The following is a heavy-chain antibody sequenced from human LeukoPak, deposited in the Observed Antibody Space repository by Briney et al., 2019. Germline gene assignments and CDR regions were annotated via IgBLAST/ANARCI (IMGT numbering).Heavy chain of an antibody. J-gene: IGHJ4*02. D-gene: IGHD6-19*01. CDR1: GFSFRSYS. CDR3: AGGSGWLIDD. CDR2: ITGSSSYI. Sequence: GGSLRLSCAASGFSFRSYSMDWVRQAPGKGLEWVSSITGSSSYISYADSVKGRFTISRDNAENALYLQMNTLRPEDTAAYYCAGGSGWLIDDWGQGTLVTVSS. V-gene: IGHV3-21*01.